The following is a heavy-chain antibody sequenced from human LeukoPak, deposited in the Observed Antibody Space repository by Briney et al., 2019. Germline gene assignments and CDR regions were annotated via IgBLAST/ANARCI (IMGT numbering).Heavy chain of an antibody. Sequence: SVKVSCKASGFTFTSSAMQWVRQARGQRLEWIGWIVVGSGNTNYAQKFQERVTITRDMSTSTAYMELSSLRSEDTAVYYCAAESTEILTGWNFYYFDYWGQGTLVTVSS. J-gene: IGHJ4*02. CDR2: IVVGSGNT. CDR3: AAESTEILTGWNFYYFDY. CDR1: GFTFTSSA. V-gene: IGHV1-58*02. D-gene: IGHD3-9*01.